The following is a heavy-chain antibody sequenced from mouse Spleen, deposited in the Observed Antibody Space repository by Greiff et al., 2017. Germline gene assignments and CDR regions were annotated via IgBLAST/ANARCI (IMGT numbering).Heavy chain of an antibody. D-gene: IGHD1-1*01. CDR3: ARRGTTVVAGGDFDD. Sequence: EVKLVESGGGLVKPGGSLKLSCAASGFTFSSYAMSWVRQTPEKRLEWVATISSGGSYTYYPDSVKGRFTISRDNAKNTLYLQMSSLRSEDTAMYYCARRGTTVVAGGDFDDWGQGTTLTVSS. CDR1: GFTFSSYA. J-gene: IGHJ2*01. V-gene: IGHV5-9-1*01. CDR2: ISSGGSYT.